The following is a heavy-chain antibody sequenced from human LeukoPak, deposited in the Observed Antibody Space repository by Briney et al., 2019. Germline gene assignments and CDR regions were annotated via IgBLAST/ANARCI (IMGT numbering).Heavy chain of an antibody. CDR1: GFTFSSYA. V-gene: IGHV4-59*01. Sequence: PGGSLRLSCAASGFTFSSYAMSWIRQPPEKGLEWIGYIYYSGSTNYNPSLKSRVTISVDTSKNQFSLKLSSVAAADTAVYYCAREGNSGYFDYWGQGTLVTVSS. CDR3: AREGNSGYFDY. CDR2: IYYSGST. J-gene: IGHJ4*02. D-gene: IGHD1-1*01.